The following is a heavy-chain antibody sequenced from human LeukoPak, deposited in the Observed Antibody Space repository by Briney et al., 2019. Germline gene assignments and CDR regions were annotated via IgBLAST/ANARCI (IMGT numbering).Heavy chain of an antibody. CDR3: VKEERGYSYGDY. CDR1: GFTFSSYS. Sequence: GGSLRLSCAASGFTFSSYSMNWVRQAPGKGLEWVSYISSSSSTIYYADSVKGRFTISRDNAKNSLYLQMNSLRDEDTARYYCVKEERGYSYGDYWGQGTLVTVSS. J-gene: IGHJ4*02. CDR2: ISSSSSTI. D-gene: IGHD5-18*01. V-gene: IGHV3-48*02.